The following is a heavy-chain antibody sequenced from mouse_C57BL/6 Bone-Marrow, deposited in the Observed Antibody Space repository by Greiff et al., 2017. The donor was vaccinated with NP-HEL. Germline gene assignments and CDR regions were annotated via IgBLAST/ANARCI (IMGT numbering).Heavy chain of an antibody. D-gene: IGHD2-5*01. CDR1: GFNFKNTY. J-gene: IGHJ2*01. CDR3: AAYYSNYVFFDG. Sequence: VQLQQSVAELVRPGASVKLSCTASGFNFKNTYMHWVKQRPEQGLEWIGRIDPAHGNTKYAPKFQGKATITADTSSTTAYLQLSSLTSEDAAIYYCAAYYSNYVFFDGWGQGTTLTVSS. V-gene: IGHV14-3*01. CDR2: IDPAHGNT.